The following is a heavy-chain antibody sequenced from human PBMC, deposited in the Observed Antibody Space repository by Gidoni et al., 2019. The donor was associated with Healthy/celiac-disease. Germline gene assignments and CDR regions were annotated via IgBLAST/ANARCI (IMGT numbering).Heavy chain of an antibody. J-gene: IGHJ3*02. CDR1: GGSFIRYA. CDR2: IIPIFGTA. D-gene: IGHD5-18*01. V-gene: IGHV1-69*06. Sequence: VQLVQSGAEVKKPGSSVKVSCKASGGSFIRYAISWVRQAPGKGLEWMGGIIPIFGTANYAQKFQGRVTITADKSTSTAYMELSSLRSEDTAVYYCASPISSGYSTVVAFDIWGQGTMVTVSS. CDR3: ASPISSGYSTVVAFDI.